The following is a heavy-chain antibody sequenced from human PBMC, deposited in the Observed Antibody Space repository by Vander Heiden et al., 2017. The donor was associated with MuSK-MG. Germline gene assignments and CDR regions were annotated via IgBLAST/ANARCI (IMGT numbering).Heavy chain of an antibody. J-gene: IGHJ5*02. CDR2: ISHSGRT. Sequence: QVRLQQWGAGLVKPSETLSLTCSVHGGSLRDYYWTWIRQSPVKGLEWIGEISHSGRTYYNPALKSRVTLSIDTSKNHFSLNLTSVTAADASVYYCARGRGQWELLAANWFDPWGQGTLVTVSS. V-gene: IGHV4-34*01. D-gene: IGHD3-10*01. CDR1: GGSLRDYY. CDR3: ARGRGQWELLAANWFDP.